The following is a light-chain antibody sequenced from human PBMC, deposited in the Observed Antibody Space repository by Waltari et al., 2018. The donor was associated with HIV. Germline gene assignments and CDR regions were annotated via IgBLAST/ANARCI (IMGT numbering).Light chain of an antibody. CDR2: DAS. J-gene: IGKJ5*01. CDR1: QSVLYSSNNKNY. Sequence: DIVMTQSPDSLAVSLGERATINCKSSQSVLYSSNNKNYLAWYQQKPGQAPRLLIYDASTRATNIPARFSGSGSGTDFTLTISSLQSEDFAVYFCQQYANWPFTFGQGTRLEIK. V-gene: IGKV4-1*01. CDR3: QQYANWPFT.